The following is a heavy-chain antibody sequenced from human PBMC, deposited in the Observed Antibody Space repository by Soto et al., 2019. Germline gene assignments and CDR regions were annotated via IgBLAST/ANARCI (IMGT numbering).Heavy chain of an antibody. D-gene: IGHD3-16*02. CDR2: IYFSGVT. CDR1: GVSINNNY. V-gene: IGHV4-59*01. J-gene: IGHJ3*02. Sequence: QVQLQQSGPGLVRPSETLSLSCTVSGVSINNNYWSWVRQPPGKGLEWLGYIYFSGVTNYNPSLNSRLSISVDTSKYQVSLKLTSVTAADTAIYYCARGNYDYFGVNYLYVGGAFDIWGPGTVVTVSS. CDR3: ARGNYDYFGVNYLYVGGAFDI.